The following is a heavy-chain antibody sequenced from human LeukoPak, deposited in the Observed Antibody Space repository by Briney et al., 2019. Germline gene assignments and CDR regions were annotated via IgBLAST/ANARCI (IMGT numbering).Heavy chain of an antibody. V-gene: IGHV4-4*07. CDR3: ARDQTYYDSSGYSLYAFDI. CDR2: IYTSGST. CDR1: GGSISSYY. J-gene: IGHJ3*02. Sequence: SETLSLTCTVSGGSISSYYWSWIRQPAGKGLEWIGRIYTSGSTNYNPSLKSRVTMSVDTSKNQFSLKLSSVTAADTAVYYCARDQTYYDSSGYSLYAFDIWGQGTMVTVSP. D-gene: IGHD3-22*01.